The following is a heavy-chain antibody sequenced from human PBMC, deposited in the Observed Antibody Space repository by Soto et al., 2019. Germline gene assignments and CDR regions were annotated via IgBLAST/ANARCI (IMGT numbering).Heavy chain of an antibody. CDR3: ARGLALRSYNYYYYGMDV. Sequence: PSETLSLTCTVSGGSISSYYWSWIRQPPGKGLEWIGEINHSGSTNYNPSLKSRVTISVDTSKNQFSLKLSSVTAADTAVYYCARGLALRSYNYYYYGMDVWGQGTTVTVSS. D-gene: IGHD1-26*01. J-gene: IGHJ6*02. CDR2: INHSGST. V-gene: IGHV4-34*01. CDR1: GGSISSYY.